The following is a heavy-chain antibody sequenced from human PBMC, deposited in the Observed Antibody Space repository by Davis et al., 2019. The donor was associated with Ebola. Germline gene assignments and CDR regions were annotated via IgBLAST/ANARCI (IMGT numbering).Heavy chain of an antibody. V-gene: IGHV4-39*02. CDR3: ASLRQTYDSSGYSQPFDY. D-gene: IGHD3-22*01. Sequence: MPSETLSLTCTVSGGSITSADYYWGWIRQSPGKGLEWIGTFYYAGTTFYNPSLKSRITVSVDPSKNHFSLRLHSATAADTAVYYCASLRQTYDSSGYSQPFDYWGQGSLVTVSS. CDR1: GGSITSADYY. CDR2: FYYAGTT. J-gene: IGHJ4*02.